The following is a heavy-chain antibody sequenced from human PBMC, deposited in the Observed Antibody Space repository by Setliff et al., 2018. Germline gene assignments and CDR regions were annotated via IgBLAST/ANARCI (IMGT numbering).Heavy chain of an antibody. CDR1: GCSFSTCW. D-gene: IGHD3-10*01. J-gene: IGHJ5*02. CDR2: IYPGDSIT. Sequence: GESLKISCKGSGCSFSTCWIGWVRQMPGKGLEWMGIIYPGDSITRYSPSFQGQVTISVDKSINTAYLQWSSLRASDTAIYYCARHPYYYGSGTYLDNNNRWFDPWGQGTLVTVSS. V-gene: IGHV5-51*01. CDR3: ARHPYYYGSGTYLDNNNRWFDP.